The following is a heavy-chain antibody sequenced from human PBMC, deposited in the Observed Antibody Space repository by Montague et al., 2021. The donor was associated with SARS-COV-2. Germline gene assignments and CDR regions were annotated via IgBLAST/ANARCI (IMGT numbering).Heavy chain of an antibody. J-gene: IGHJ6*02. Sequence: SLRLSCAASGFTFSSYDMHWVRQVTGEGLEWVSAINIVGGTYYSASVKGRFTISRENAKNSLYLQMNSLRAADTAVYYCLREPRYRGNDFYGMDVWGQGTTVTVSS. V-gene: IGHV3-13*01. CDR1: GFTFSSYD. CDR2: INIVGGT. CDR3: LREPRYRGNDFYGMDV. D-gene: IGHD5-12*01.